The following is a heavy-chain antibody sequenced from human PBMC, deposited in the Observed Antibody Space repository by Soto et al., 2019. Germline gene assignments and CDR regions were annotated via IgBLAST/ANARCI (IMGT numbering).Heavy chain of an antibody. Sequence: QVQLQESGPGLVKPSQTLSLTCPVSGGSISSGGYYWSWIRQHPGKGLEWIGYIYYSGSTYYNPSLPSRVTISVETSKNQFSLKLSSVTAADTAVYYCARDLGDGDYYGMYVWGQGTTVTVSS. CDR3: ARDLGDGDYYGMYV. CDR2: IYYSGST. D-gene: IGHD3-10*01. J-gene: IGHJ6*02. V-gene: IGHV4-31*03. CDR1: GGSISSGGYY.